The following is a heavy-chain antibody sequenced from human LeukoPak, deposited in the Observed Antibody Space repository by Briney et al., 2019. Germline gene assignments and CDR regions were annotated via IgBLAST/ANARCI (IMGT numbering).Heavy chain of an antibody. CDR1: GFTFSHYA. D-gene: IGHD6-19*01. J-gene: IGHJ4*02. CDR3: ARRSGIAVAGAFGY. Sequence: GGSLRLSCLASGFTFSHYAMHWVRQSPGKGLEWVSLISYDGGDIFYGDSVEGRFTISRDNSKNTLYLQMNSLRGEDTAVYYCARRSGIAVAGAFGYWGQGTLVTVSS. CDR2: ISYDGGDI. V-gene: IGHV3-30*04.